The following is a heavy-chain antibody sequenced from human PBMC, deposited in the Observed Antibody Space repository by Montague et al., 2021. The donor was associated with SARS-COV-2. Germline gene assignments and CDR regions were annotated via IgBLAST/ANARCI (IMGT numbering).Heavy chain of an antibody. V-gene: IGHV4-31*03. D-gene: IGHD2-21*01. CDR1: GGSITSGGYY. Sequence: TLSLSCTVSGGSITSGGYYWTCIRQHPGKGLEWIGYIYHTGSTYYNPSLQSRLRTSVDTSKNEFSLTLTSVTAADTAIYYCARDRGWGSRGAGYIDLWGRGTLVTVSS. CDR2: IYHTGST. J-gene: IGHJ2*01. CDR3: ARDRGWGSRGAGYIDL.